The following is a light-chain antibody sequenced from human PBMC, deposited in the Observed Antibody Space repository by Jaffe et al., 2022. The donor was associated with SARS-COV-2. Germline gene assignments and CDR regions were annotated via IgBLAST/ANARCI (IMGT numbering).Light chain of an antibody. CDR2: EGS. V-gene: IGLV2-23*01. CDR3: CSYAGYSTVV. J-gene: IGLJ2*01. CDR1: SSDVGSYNL. Sequence: QSALTQPAFVSGSPGQSITISCTGTSSDVGSYNLVSWYQQHPGKAPKLMIYEGSKRPSGVSNRFSGSKSGNTASLTISGLQAEDEADYYCCSYAGYSTVVFGGGTKLTVL.